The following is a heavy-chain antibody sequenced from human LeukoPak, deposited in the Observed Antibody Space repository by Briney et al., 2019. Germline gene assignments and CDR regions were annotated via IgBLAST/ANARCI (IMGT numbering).Heavy chain of an antibody. V-gene: IGHV3-23*01. J-gene: IGHJ1*01. D-gene: IGHD3-22*01. CDR1: GFTFSSYA. Sequence: GGSLRLSCAASGFTFSSYAMSWVRQAPGKGLERVSAISGSGGSTYYADSVKGRFTISRDNSKNTLYLQMNSLRAEDTAVYYCAKAAYYYDSSGSFFQHWGQGTLVTVSS. CDR3: AKAAYYYDSSGSFFQH. CDR2: ISGSGGST.